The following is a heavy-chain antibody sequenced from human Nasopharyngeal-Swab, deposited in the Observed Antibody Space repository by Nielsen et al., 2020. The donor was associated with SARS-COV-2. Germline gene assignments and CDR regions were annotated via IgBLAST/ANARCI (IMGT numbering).Heavy chain of an antibody. CDR3: AASLPYDSSGYYS. CDR2: IVVGSGNT. D-gene: IGHD3-22*01. Sequence: WVRQAPGQRLEWIGWIVVGSGNTNYAQKFQERATITRDMSTGTAYMELSSLGSEDTAVYYCAASLPYDSSGYYSWGQGTLVTVSS. J-gene: IGHJ4*02. V-gene: IGHV1-58*01.